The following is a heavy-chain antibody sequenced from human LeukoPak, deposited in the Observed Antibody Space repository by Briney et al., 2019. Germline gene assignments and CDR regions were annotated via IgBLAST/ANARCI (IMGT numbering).Heavy chain of an antibody. Sequence: GGSLRLSCAASGFTFSSYAMSWVRQAPGKGLEWVSAISGSGGGTYYADSVKGRFTISRDNSKNTLYLQMNSLRAEDTAVYYCAKDPGYSGYGRFDPRGQGTLVTVSS. CDR2: ISGSGGGT. J-gene: IGHJ5*02. V-gene: IGHV3-23*01. CDR3: AKDPGYSGYGRFDP. CDR1: GFTFSSYA. D-gene: IGHD5-12*01.